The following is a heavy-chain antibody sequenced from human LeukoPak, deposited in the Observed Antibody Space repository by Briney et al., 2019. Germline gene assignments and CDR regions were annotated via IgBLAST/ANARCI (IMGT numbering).Heavy chain of an antibody. J-gene: IGHJ5*02. CDR1: GGSISSGSYY. D-gene: IGHD3-10*01. V-gene: IGHV4-61*02. CDR2: IYTSGST. CDR3: ARGYYGSHNWFDP. Sequence: PSETLSLTCTVSGGSISSGSYYWSWIRQPAGKGLEWIGRIYTSGSTNYNPSLKSRVTISVDTSKNQFSLKLSSVTAADTAVYYCARGYYGSHNWFDPWGQGTLVTVSS.